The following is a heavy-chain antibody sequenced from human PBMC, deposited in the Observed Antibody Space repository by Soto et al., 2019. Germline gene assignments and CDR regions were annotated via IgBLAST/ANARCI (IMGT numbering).Heavy chain of an antibody. Sequence: GESLKISCKGSGYSFTSYWISWVRQMPGKGLEWMGRIDPSDSYTNYSPSFQGHVTISADKSISTAYLKWSSLKASDTTMNNSARHEGYSYGRLRDYYGMDVWGQGTRVTVSS. V-gene: IGHV5-10-1*01. CDR2: IDPSDSYT. J-gene: IGHJ6*02. CDR3: ARHEGYSYGRLRDYYGMDV. D-gene: IGHD5-18*01. CDR1: GYSFTSYW.